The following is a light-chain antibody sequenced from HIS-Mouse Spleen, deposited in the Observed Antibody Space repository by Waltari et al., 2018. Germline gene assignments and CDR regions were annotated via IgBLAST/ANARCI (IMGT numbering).Light chain of an antibody. V-gene: IGLV2-14*03. CDR1: SSDVGGYNY. CDR2: SNN. CDR3: AAWDDSLNGYV. Sequence: QSALTQPASVSGSPGPSITLSCTGTSSDVGGYNYVSWYQQHPGKAPKLLIYSNNQRPSGVPDRFSGSKSGTSASLAISGLQSEDEADYYCAAWDDSLNGYVFGTGTKVTVL. J-gene: IGLJ1*01.